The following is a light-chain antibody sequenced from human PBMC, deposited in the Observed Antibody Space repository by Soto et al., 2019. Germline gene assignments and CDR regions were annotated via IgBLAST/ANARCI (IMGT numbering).Light chain of an antibody. CDR3: SSYRSSTTPFV. CDR1: TSDIGGYYF. Sequence: QAVVTQPASVSGSPGQSITISCTGTTSDIGGYYFVSWFQQYPGKAPTLIIYDVSNRPSGSSSRFSGSKTGNTATLTISGLQAEDEADYYCSSYRSSTTPFVFGTGTKLTVL. CDR2: DVS. V-gene: IGLV2-14*01. J-gene: IGLJ1*01.